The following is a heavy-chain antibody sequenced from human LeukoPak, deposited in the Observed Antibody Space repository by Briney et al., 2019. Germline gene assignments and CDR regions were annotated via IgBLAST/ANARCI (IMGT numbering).Heavy chain of an antibody. J-gene: IGHJ4*02. V-gene: IGHV3-23*01. CDR1: GFTFSSYS. D-gene: IGHD2-15*01. Sequence: SGGSLRLSCAASGFTFSSYSMNWVRQAPGKGLEWVSTISGSDGSTYYADSVKGRFTISRDNSKNTLYLQMNSLRVEDTAIYYCAKGRGYCTGGSCYSDYWGQGTLVTVSS. CDR3: AKGRGYCTGGSCYSDY. CDR2: ISGSDGST.